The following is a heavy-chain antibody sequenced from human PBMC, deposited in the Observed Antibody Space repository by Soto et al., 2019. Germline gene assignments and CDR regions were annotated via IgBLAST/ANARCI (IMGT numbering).Heavy chain of an antibody. J-gene: IGHJ6*02. Sequence: QVQLVESGGGVVQPGGSLRLSCLASGFGFSGYSMHWVRQAPGKGLDWVAVIKHDGSEIYYADSVKGRFTISKDDSKNTLHLQMNVPRVDDTALYYCVRVGWGYSYGNGMDGWGQGTTVTVFS. CDR1: GFGFSGYS. D-gene: IGHD5-18*01. V-gene: IGHV3-30-3*01. CDR2: IKHDGSEI. CDR3: VRVGWGYSYGNGMDG.